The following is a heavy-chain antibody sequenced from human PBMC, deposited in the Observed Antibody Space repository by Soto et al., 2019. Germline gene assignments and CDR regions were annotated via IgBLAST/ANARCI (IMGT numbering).Heavy chain of an antibody. V-gene: IGHV4-30-4*01. Sequence: SETLSLTCTVSGGSISSGDYYWSWIRQPPGKGLEWIGYIYYTGRTYYSPSLKSRITISVDTSKNQFSLRLSSVTAADTAVYYCARCPYYYDSSGYCFDSWGQGTLVTVSS. CDR3: ARCPYYYDSSGYCFDS. J-gene: IGHJ4*02. D-gene: IGHD3-22*01. CDR2: IYYTGRT. CDR1: GGSISSGDYY.